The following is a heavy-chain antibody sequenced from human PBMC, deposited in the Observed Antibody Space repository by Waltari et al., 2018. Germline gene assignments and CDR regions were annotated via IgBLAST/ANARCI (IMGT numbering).Heavy chain of an antibody. CDR3: AHRREAVGYYGMDV. J-gene: IGHJ6*02. Sequence: QITLEESGPTLVKTPQTLTLTCPLSGFQLSPRGVGVGWIRQPPGKAPEWLALMYWNDDKRYSPSLKSRLTTTKDTSKNQVVHTRTNMDPGDTATYYWAHRREAVGYYGMDVWGQGTTVTVSS. CDR2: MYWNDDK. CDR1: GFQLSPRGVG. V-gene: IGHV2-5*01. D-gene: IGHD6-19*01.